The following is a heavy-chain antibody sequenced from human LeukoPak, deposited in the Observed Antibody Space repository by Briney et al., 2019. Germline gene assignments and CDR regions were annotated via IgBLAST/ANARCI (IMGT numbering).Heavy chain of an antibody. CDR2: IYYSGSA. D-gene: IGHD2-15*01. V-gene: IGHV4-59*01. J-gene: IGHJ4*02. CDR3: ARRSGGSSTLDY. Sequence: SETLSLTCTVSGGSISSYYWSWIRQPPGKGLEWIGYIYYSGSANYNPSLKSRVTISVDTSKNQFSLKLSSVTAADTAVYYCARRSGGSSTLDYWGQGTLVTVSS. CDR1: GGSISSYY.